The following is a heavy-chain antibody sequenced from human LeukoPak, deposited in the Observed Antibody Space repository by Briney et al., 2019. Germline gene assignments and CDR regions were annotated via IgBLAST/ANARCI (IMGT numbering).Heavy chain of an antibody. Sequence: ASVKVSCKASGYTFTGYYMHWVRQAPGQGLEWMGWINPNSGGTNYAQKFQGRVTMTRDTSISTAYMELSRLRSDDTAVYYCARGARIAARGDAFDIWGQGTMVTVSS. J-gene: IGHJ3*02. V-gene: IGHV1-2*02. CDR2: INPNSGGT. CDR1: GYTFTGYY. D-gene: IGHD6-6*01. CDR3: ARGARIAARGDAFDI.